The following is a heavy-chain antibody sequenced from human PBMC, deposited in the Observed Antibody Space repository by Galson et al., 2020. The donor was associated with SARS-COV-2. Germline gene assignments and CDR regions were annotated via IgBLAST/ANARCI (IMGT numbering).Heavy chain of an antibody. CDR2: IYSGGST. D-gene: IGHD3-10*01. V-gene: IGHV3-53*01. CDR1: GFTVSSNY. CDR3: ARDHPDYGSGSYPYYYYYMDV. J-gene: IGHJ6*03. Sequence: GESLKISCAASGFTVSSNYMSWVRQAPGKGLEWVSVIYSGGSTYYADSVKGRFTISRDNSKNTLYLQMNSLRAEDTAVYYCARDHPDYGSGSYPYYYYYMDVWGKGTTVTVSS.